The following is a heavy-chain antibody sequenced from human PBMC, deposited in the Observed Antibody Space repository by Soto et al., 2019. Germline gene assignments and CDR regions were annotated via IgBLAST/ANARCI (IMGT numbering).Heavy chain of an antibody. CDR3: AKDGYRSSWFLPNWFDP. D-gene: IGHD6-13*01. CDR1: GFTFDDYA. CDR2: ISWNSGSI. J-gene: IGHJ5*02. V-gene: IGHV3-9*01. Sequence: EVQLVESGGGLVQPGRSLRLSCAASGFTFDDYAMHWVRQAPGKGLEWVSGISWNSGSIGYADSVKGRFTISRDNAKNSLYLQMNSLRAEDTALYYCAKDGYRSSWFLPNWFDPWGQGALVTVSS.